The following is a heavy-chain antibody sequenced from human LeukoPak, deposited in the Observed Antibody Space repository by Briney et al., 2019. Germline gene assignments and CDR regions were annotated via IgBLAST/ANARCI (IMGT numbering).Heavy chain of an antibody. V-gene: IGHV4-39*01. CDR1: GGSISSSSYY. CDR2: IYYSGST. J-gene: IGHJ5*02. Sequence: PSETLSLTCTVSGGSISSSSYYWGWIRQPPGKGLEWIGSIYYSGSTYYNPSLKSRVTISVDTSKNQFSLKLSSVTAADTAVYYCARKVAAAGLHWFDPWGQGTLVTVSS. D-gene: IGHD6-13*01. CDR3: ARKVAAAGLHWFDP.